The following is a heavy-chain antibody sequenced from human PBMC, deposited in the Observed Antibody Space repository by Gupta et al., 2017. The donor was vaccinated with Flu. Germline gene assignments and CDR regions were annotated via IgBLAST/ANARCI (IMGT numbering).Heavy chain of an antibody. CDR2: IYYSGST. D-gene: IGHD2-2*01. J-gene: IGHJ3*02. CDR3: ARDLHCSSTSCLNACDI. CDR1: GGSISSGGYY. Sequence: QVQLQESGPGLVKPSQTLSLTCTVSGGSISSGGYYWSWIRQHPGKGLEWIGYIYYSGSTYYNPSLKSRVTISVDTSKNQFSLKLSSVTAADTAVYYCARDLHCSSTSCLNACDIWGQGTMVTVSS. V-gene: IGHV4-31*03.